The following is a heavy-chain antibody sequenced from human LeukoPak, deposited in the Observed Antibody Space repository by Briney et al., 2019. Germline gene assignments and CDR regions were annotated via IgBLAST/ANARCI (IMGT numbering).Heavy chain of an antibody. J-gene: IGHJ4*02. CDR3: ARGLKYYYDSSGYYSFDY. V-gene: IGHV3-64*01. CDR2: ISSNGGST. Sequence: GGSLRLSCAASGFTLSSYAMHWVRQAPGKGLEYVSAISSNGGSTYYANSVKGRFTISRDNSKNTLYLQMGSLRAEDMAVYYCARGLKYYYDSSGYYSFDYWGQGTLVTVSS. D-gene: IGHD3-22*01. CDR1: GFTLSSYA.